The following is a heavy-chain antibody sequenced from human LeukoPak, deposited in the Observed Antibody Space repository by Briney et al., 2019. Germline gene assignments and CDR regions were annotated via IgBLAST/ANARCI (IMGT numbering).Heavy chain of an antibody. V-gene: IGHV1-2*02. CDR2: INPNSGGT. CDR1: GYTFTSYY. D-gene: IGHD2-15*01. J-gene: IGHJ4*02. CDR3: ARGSDCSGGSCYPHYFDY. Sequence: ASVKVSCKASGYTFTSYYMHWVRQAPGQGLEWMGWINPNSGGTNYAQKFQGRVTMTRDTSISTAYMELSRLRSDDTAVYYCARGSDCSGGSCYPHYFDYWGQGTLVTVSS.